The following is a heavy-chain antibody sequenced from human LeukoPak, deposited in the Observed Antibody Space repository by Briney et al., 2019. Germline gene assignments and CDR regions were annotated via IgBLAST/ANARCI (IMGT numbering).Heavy chain of an antibody. CDR2: INNDGTNT. CDR3: ARGGFLHSFDI. J-gene: IGHJ3*02. V-gene: IGHV3-74*01. CDR1: GFTSSDYW. D-gene: IGHD3-22*01. Sequence: GGSLRLSCAASGFTSSDYWIHWVRQAPGKGLVWVSRINNDGTNTIYADSVKGRFSISRDNAKNTLSLQMSSVRAEDTAVYYCARGGFLHSFDIWGQGTMVTVSS.